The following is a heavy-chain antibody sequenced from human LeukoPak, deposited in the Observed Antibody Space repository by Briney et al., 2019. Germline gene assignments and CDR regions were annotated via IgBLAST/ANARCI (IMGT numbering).Heavy chain of an antibody. CDR1: GFTFSSYW. CDR3: VKDSGWFHFDS. Sequence: PGGSLRISCAASGFTFSSYWMSWVRQAPGKGLEWVANIKQDGSEKYYVDSVKGRFTISRDNAKSSLHLQMNGLRAEDTAMYYCVKDSGWFHFDSWGQGTLVTVSS. J-gene: IGHJ4*02. CDR2: IKQDGSEK. D-gene: IGHD6-19*01. V-gene: IGHV3-7*03.